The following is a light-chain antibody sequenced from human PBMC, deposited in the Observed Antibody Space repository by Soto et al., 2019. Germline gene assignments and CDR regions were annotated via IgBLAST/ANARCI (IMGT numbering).Light chain of an antibody. V-gene: IGKV3-15*01. J-gene: IGKJ1*01. CDR2: GAS. Sequence: EIVMTQSPATVSVSPGERATLSCGASQSVSSNLAWYQQKPGQAPRLLIYGASTRATGIPARFSGSGSGTEFTLTISSLQSEDFAVYYCQQYNNWPPWTFGHGTKVEIK. CDR1: QSVSSN. CDR3: QQYNNWPPWT.